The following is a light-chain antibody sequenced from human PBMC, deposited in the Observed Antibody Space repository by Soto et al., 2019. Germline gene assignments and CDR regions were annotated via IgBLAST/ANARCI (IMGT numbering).Light chain of an antibody. CDR3: QQVNSFPPYT. CDR1: QDISSS. Sequence: DIKLTQSPSFLSASVGDRVTITCRASQDISSSLAWYQQKPGKAPKILMYAASSLESWVPSRFSGSGSGTEFTLTISSLQPDDFATYYCQQVNSFPPYTFGGGTTVEIK. CDR2: AAS. V-gene: IGKV1-9*01. J-gene: IGKJ4*01.